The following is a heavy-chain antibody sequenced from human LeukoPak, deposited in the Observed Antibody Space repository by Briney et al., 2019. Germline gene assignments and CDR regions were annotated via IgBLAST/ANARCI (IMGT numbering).Heavy chain of an antibody. J-gene: IGHJ3*02. CDR2: IYTSGST. V-gene: IGHV4-4*07. CDR1: GGSISSYY. CDR3: ARVVRFGELPLLDAFDI. D-gene: IGHD3-10*01. Sequence: KASETLSLTCTVSGGSISSYYWSWIRQPAGKGLEWIGRIYTSGSTNYNPSLKSRVTMSVGTSKNQFSLKLSSVTAADTAVYYCARVVRFGELPLLDAFDIWGQGTMVTVSS.